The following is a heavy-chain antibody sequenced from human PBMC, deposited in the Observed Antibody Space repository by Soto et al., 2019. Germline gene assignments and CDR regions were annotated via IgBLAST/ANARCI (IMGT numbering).Heavy chain of an antibody. Sequence: GGSLRLSCAASGFTFSTYAMSWVRQAPGKGLEWVSAITGSGGGTYYSDSVKGRFTISRDNSKNTLFLQMNSLRAEDTALYYCAKAGVFCNGGSCYSNWFDPWGQGALVTVSS. CDR3: AKAGVFCNGGSCYSNWFDP. CDR1: GFTFSTYA. D-gene: IGHD2-15*01. CDR2: ITGSGGGT. V-gene: IGHV3-23*01. J-gene: IGHJ5*02.